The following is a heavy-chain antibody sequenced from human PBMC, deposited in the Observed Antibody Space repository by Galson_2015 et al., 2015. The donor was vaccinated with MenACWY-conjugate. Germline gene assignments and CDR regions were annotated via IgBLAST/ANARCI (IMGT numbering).Heavy chain of an antibody. CDR1: GYTFTFHD. CDR2: MNPNSANT. J-gene: IGHJ4*01. CDR3: ERLTGGRFDL. D-gene: IGHD7-27*01. V-gene: IGHV1-8*01. Sequence: AVKASCKASGYTFTFHDMSWARQATGQRLDSLRWMNPNSANTGYAQQFRVRVTMTRNTHITTSYMELSSLNSEDMSVYFCERLTGGRFDLWGHVTLVAVSS.